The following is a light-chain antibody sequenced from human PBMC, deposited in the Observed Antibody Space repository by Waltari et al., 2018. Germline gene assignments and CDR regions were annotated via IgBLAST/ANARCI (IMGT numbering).Light chain of an antibody. CDR3: QQYDNFPPTAT. V-gene: IGKV1-33*01. Sequence: DIQMTQSPSSLSASVGDRVTITCQASQDITNYLNWYQQKPGKAPKPLIYDASTLETGVPSRFSGSGSGTHFTFTINSLQPEDFATYYCQQYDNFPPTATFGGGTKVEIK. J-gene: IGKJ4*01. CDR2: DAS. CDR1: QDITNY.